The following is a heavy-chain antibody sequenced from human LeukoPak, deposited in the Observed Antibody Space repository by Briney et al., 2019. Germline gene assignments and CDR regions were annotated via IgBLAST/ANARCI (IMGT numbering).Heavy chain of an antibody. V-gene: IGHV4-34*01. D-gene: IGHD6-19*01. J-gene: IGHJ4*02. CDR1: GGSFSGYY. Sequence: NASETLSLTCAVYGGSFSGYYWSWIRQPPGRGLEWIGEINHSGSTNYNPSLKSRVTISVDTSKNQFSLKLSSVTAADTAVYYCARGSSGGWYYFDYWGQGTLVTVSS. CDR3: ARGSSGGWYYFDY. CDR2: INHSGST.